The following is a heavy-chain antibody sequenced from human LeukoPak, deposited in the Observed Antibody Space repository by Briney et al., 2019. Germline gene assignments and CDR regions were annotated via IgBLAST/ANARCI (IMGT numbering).Heavy chain of an antibody. Sequence: SGGSLRLSCAASGFTFSSYGMHWVRQAPGKGLEWVAFIRYDGSNKNYADSVKGRFTISRDNSKNTLYLQMNSLRAEDTAVYYCAKTVVSYYDSSGYYSDYWGQGTLVTVSS. V-gene: IGHV3-30*02. J-gene: IGHJ4*02. CDR2: IRYDGSNK. CDR3: AKTVVSYYDSSGYYSDY. CDR1: GFTFSSYG. D-gene: IGHD3-22*01.